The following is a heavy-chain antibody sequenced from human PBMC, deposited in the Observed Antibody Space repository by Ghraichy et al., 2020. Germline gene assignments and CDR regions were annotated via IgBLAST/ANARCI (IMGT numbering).Heavy chain of an antibody. CDR2: IYYSGST. J-gene: IGHJ5*02. CDR3: ARHESGYDFSLPNWFDP. Sequence: SETLSLTCTVSGGSISSSSYYWGWIRQPPGKGLEWIGSIYYSGSTYYNPSLKSRVTISVDTSKNQFSLKLSSVTAADTAVYYCARHESGYDFSLPNWFDPWGQGTLVTVSS. CDR1: GGSISSSSYY. D-gene: IGHD5-12*01. V-gene: IGHV4-39*01.